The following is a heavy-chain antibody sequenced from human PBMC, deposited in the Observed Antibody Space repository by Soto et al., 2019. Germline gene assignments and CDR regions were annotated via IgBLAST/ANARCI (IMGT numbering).Heavy chain of an antibody. Sequence: QVQLVQSGAEVKKPGASVKVSCKAAGYTFTSYGITWIRQAPGQGLEWMGWISAYNGDKNYAQKIQGRVNMTTDTCTSKAYMELTSLRSDDTAVYYCAQGRTVEYSGYDLFVSWGQGTLVTVS. D-gene: IGHD5-12*01. J-gene: IGHJ4*02. CDR3: AQGRTVEYSGYDLFVS. CDR2: ISAYNGDK. CDR1: GYTFTSYG. V-gene: IGHV1-18*01.